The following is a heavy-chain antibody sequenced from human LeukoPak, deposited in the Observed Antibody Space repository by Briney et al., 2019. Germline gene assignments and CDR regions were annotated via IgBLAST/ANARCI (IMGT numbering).Heavy chain of an antibody. J-gene: IGHJ6*03. Sequence: KPSETLSLTCSVSGVSITSSTYSWGWIRQPPGKGLEWIGTIYYSVSTSYNPSLKSRVTISVDTSKNHFSLKLSSVTAADTAVYYCARGVYSYGYYYYYMDVWGKGATVTVSS. D-gene: IGHD5-18*01. CDR2: IYYSVST. CDR3: ARGVYSYGYYYYYMDV. V-gene: IGHV4-39*02. CDR1: GVSITSSTYS.